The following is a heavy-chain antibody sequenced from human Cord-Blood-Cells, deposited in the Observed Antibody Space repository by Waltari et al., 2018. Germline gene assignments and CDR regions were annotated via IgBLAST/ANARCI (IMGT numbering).Heavy chain of an antibody. Sequence: QVQLVESGGGVVQPGRSLRLSCAASGFTFSSYAMHWVRQAPGKGLEWVAVISYDGSKKYYADSVKGRFTISRDKSKNTLYLQMNSLRAEDTAVYYCARDPGDLKSFDYWGQGTLVTVSS. V-gene: IGHV3-30-3*01. CDR3: ARDPGDLKSFDY. CDR2: ISYDGSKK. D-gene: IGHD7-27*01. J-gene: IGHJ4*02. CDR1: GFTFSSYA.